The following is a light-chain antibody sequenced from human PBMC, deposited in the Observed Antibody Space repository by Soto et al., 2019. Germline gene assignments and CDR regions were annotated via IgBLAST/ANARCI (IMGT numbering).Light chain of an antibody. CDR1: QSVSTN. CDR2: GAS. Sequence: EIVMTQSPATLSVSPGERATLSCRASQSVSTNLAWYQQTPGQAPRLLIFGASTTATGIPARFRGSGSGTEFTLTISSLQSEDVAVYYCQQYNNWLGTFGQGTKVEIK. CDR3: QQYNNWLGT. J-gene: IGKJ1*01. V-gene: IGKV3-15*01.